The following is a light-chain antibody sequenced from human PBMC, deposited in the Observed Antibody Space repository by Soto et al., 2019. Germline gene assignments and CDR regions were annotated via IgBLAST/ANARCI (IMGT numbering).Light chain of an antibody. CDR3: CSYGGSRPYV. Sequence: ALTQPASVSGSPGQSITISCTGTDNDIGTYNLVSWYQQCPGTAPKVIIFDVSSRPSGVSSRFSGSKSGNTASLTISALQAEDEADYYCCSYGGSRPYVFGTGTKVTVL. CDR1: DNDIGTYNL. CDR2: DVS. J-gene: IGLJ1*01. V-gene: IGLV2-23*02.